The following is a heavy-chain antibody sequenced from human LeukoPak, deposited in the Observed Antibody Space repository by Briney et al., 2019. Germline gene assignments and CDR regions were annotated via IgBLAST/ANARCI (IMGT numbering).Heavy chain of an antibody. D-gene: IGHD2-15*01. J-gene: IGHJ4*02. CDR3: ARDAGYCSGGSCYSGLDY. CDR1: GYTFTSHG. V-gene: IGHV1-18*01. CDR2: ISADSGDT. Sequence: GASVKVSCKASGYTFTSHGINWVRQAPGQGLEWIGWISADSGDTTYARIPQGRFTMTTDTSTGSAYMELRSLTSDDTAVYFCARDAGYCSGGSCYSGLDYWGQGTLVIVSS.